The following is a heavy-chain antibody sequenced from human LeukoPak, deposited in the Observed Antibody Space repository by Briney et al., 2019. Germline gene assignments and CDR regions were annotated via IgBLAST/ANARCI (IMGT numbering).Heavy chain of an antibody. Sequence: GGSLRLSCAASGLTFSTSEMNWVRQAPGKGLEWVSHISSSGTTIYYADSVKGRFTISRDNAKNSLYLQMNSLRVEDTAVYYCASIHDYGDYYFDYWGQGTLVTVSS. V-gene: IGHV3-48*03. CDR1: GLTFSTSE. J-gene: IGHJ4*02. CDR2: ISSSGTTI. D-gene: IGHD4-17*01. CDR3: ASIHDYGDYYFDY.